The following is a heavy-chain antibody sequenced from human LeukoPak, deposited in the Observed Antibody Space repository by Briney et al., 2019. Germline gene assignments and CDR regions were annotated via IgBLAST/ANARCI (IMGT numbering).Heavy chain of an antibody. CDR1: GLTFRNYG. Sequence: PGKSLRLSCAASGLTFRNYGMHWVRQAPGKGLEWVAVIWYDGSNKYYADSVKGRFTISRDNSKDTLYLQMNSLRAEDTAVYYCARGDLIVGATRRNWFDPWGQGTLVTVSS. CDR2: IWYDGSNK. V-gene: IGHV3-33*01. CDR3: ARGDLIVGATRRNWFDP. D-gene: IGHD1-26*01. J-gene: IGHJ5*02.